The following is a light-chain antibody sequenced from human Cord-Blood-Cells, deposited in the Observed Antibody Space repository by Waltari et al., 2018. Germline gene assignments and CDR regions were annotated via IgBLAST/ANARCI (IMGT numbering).Light chain of an antibody. CDR1: SSDVGGYNY. CDR2: DFS. Sequence: QSALTQPRSVSGSPGQSVTLSCTGTSSDVGGYNYVHWYQQHPGKAPKLMIYDFSKRPSGVPDRFSGSKSGNTASLTISGLQAEDEADYYCCSYAGSYTFDVVFGGGTKLTVL. CDR3: CSYAGSYTFDVV. V-gene: IGLV2-11*01. J-gene: IGLJ2*01.